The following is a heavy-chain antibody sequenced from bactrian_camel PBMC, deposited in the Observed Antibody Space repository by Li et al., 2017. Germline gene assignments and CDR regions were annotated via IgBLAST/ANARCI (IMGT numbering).Heavy chain of an antibody. CDR2: VYTTEGRT. CDR1: GSTDRVNC. Sequence: QVQLVESGGGSVRPGGSLRLSCTVSGSTDRVNCMAWFRQVPGKEREGVASVYTTEGRTYYPDSLQGRFAISHDNSQNMVTLQMNNLTTEDTGAYFCAACLGRCYDFSVSPYKYWGQGTQVTVS. D-gene: IGHD1*01. J-gene: IGHJ4*01. CDR3: AACLGRCYDFSVSPYKY. V-gene: IGHV3S1*01.